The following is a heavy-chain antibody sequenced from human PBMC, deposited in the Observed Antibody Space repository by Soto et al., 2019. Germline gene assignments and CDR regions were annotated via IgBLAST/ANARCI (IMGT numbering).Heavy chain of an antibody. D-gene: IGHD3-16*01. CDR3: ARVAFGPIDY. J-gene: IGHJ4*02. CDR2: MYHSGTT. CDR1: NYSIVSGYY. V-gene: IGHV4-38-2*02. Sequence: PSETLSLTCTVSNYSIVSGYYLVVIRQSPGEGLEWIVSMYHSGTTYYNPSLKSRVTISIDTSKNQFSLKLTSVTSADTAVYFCARVAFGPIDYWGQGTLVTVSS.